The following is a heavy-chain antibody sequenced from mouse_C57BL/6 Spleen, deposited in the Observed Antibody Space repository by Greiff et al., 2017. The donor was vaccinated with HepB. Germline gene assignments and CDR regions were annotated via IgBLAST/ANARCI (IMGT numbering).Heavy chain of an antibody. CDR2: IHPSDSDT. J-gene: IGHJ3*01. CDR3: ARGGSSGPWFAY. D-gene: IGHD3-2*02. CDR1: GYTFTSYW. Sequence: QVQLQQPGAELVKPGASVKVSCKASGYTFTSYWMPWVKQRPGQGLEWIGRIHPSDSDTNYNQKFKGKATLTVDKSSSTAYMQLSSLTSEDSAVYYCARGGSSGPWFAYWGQGTLVTVSA. V-gene: IGHV1-74*01.